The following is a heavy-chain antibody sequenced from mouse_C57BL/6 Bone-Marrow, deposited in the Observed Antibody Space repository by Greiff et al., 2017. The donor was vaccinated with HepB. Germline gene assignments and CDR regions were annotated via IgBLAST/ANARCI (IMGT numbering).Heavy chain of an antibody. J-gene: IGHJ2*01. V-gene: IGHV1-81*01. D-gene: IGHD1-1*01. Sequence: VQLVESGAELARPGASVKLSCKASGYTFTSYGLSWVKQRTGQGLEWIGEIYPRSGNTYYNEKFKGKATLTADKSSSTAYMELRSLTSEDSAVYVCARSTTVATGFDYWGQGTTLTVSS. CDR1: GYTFTSYG. CDR2: IYPRSGNT. CDR3: ARSTTVATGFDY.